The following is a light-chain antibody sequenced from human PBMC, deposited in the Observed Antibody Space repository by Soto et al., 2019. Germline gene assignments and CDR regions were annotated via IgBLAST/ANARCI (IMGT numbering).Light chain of an antibody. Sequence: EIVLTQPPGPLSVSPGDRVTLSCMASQTVNNNYLAWYQQKPGQAPRLLIYGASTPATGTPARFSGSGYGKHFTLTVSRLEPEDFAVYYCQQYGGSAPWTFGPGTKVDMK. J-gene: IGKJ1*01. CDR2: GAS. V-gene: IGKV3-20*01. CDR1: QTVNNNY. CDR3: QQYGGSAPWT.